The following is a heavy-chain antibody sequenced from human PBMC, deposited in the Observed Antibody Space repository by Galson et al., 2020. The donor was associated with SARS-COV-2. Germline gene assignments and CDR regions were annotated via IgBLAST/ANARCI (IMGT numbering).Heavy chain of an antibody. J-gene: IGHJ6*02. CDR1: GFTFSPYV. V-gene: IGHV3-30-3*01. CDR3: ARGGVYSYDSSAYSKASYNYYGMDV. D-gene: IGHD3-22*01. CDR2: ISYDGSNT. Sequence: GESLKISCAASGFTFSPYVMHWVRQAPGKGLEGVAFISYDGSNTYYADSVKGRFLVSRDNSKNTLYLQMNSLRPEDTAVYYCARGGVYSYDSSAYSKASYNYYGMDVWGQGTTVIVSS.